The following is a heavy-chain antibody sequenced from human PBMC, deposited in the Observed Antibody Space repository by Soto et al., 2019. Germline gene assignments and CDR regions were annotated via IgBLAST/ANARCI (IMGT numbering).Heavy chain of an antibody. V-gene: IGHV4-30-2*01. CDR1: GDSISSCYH. J-gene: IGHJ4*02. D-gene: IGHD4-17*01. Sequence: SETLSLTCAGSGDSISSCYHWAWIRQPPGKGLEWIGYIYHSGSTYYNPSLKSRVTISVDRSKNQFSLKLSSVTAADTAVYYCARYDYGSTTFDYWGQGTLVTVSS. CDR2: IYHSGST. CDR3: ARYDYGSTTFDY.